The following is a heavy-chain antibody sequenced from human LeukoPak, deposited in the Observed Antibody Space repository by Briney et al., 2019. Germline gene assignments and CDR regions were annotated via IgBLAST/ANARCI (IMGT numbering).Heavy chain of an antibody. D-gene: IGHD2-2*01. V-gene: IGHV1-3*01. CDR2: INAGNGNT. CDR3: ARERIVVVPAARPDGVYYYYYGMDV. CDR1: GYTFTSYA. Sequence: VASVKVSCKASGYTFTSYAMHWVRQAPGHRLEWMGWINAGNGNTKYLQKFRGRVTITRETSASTAYMAPSSMRSEDTAVYYSARERIVVVPAARPDGVYYYYYGMDVWGKGTTVTVSS. J-gene: IGHJ6*04.